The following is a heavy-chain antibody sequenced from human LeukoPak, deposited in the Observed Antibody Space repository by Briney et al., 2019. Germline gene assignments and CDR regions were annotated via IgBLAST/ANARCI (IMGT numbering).Heavy chain of an antibody. J-gene: IGHJ4*02. D-gene: IGHD3-10*01. CDR1: GYTFTGYY. CDR3: ARATLWFGESGRYYFDY. V-gene: IGHV1-2*04. Sequence: ASVKVSCKASGYTFTGYYMHWVRQAPGQGLEWMGWINPNSGGTNYAQKFQGWVTMTRDMSISTAYMELSRLRSDDTAVYYCARATLWFGESGRYYFDYWGQGTLVTVSS. CDR2: INPNSGGT.